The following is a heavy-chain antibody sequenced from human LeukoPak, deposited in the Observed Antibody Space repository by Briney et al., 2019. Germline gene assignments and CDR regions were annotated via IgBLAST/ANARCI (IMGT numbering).Heavy chain of an antibody. D-gene: IGHD1-26*01. J-gene: IGHJ2*01. Sequence: ASVKVSCKASGYTFTSYDINWVRQATGQGLEWMGWMNPNTGRTGSAQRFQGRVTMTINTSTSTAYMELSSLRSEDTAVYYCATHPWEHKNWYFDLWGRGTLVTVSS. CDR2: MNPNTGRT. CDR3: ATHPWEHKNWYFDL. CDR1: GYTFTSYD. V-gene: IGHV1-8*01.